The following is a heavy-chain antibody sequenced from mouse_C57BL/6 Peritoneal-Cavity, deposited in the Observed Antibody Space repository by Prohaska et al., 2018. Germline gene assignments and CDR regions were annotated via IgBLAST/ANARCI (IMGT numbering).Heavy chain of an antibody. Sequence: EVQLLETGGGLVQPGGSRGLSCEGSGFTFSGFWMSWVRQTPGKTLEWIGDINSDGSAINYAPSIKVRFTIFRDNDKSTVYLQMSNVRSEDTGTYFCRRYGNYWYFDVWGTGTTVTVSS. J-gene: IGHJ1*03. CDR1: GFTFSGFW. CDR3: RRYGNYWYFDV. D-gene: IGHD2-1*01. CDR2: INSDGSAI. V-gene: IGHV11-2*01.